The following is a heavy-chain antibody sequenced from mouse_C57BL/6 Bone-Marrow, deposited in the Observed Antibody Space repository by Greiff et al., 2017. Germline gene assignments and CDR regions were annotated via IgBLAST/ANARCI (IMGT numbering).Heavy chain of an antibody. CDR1: GYTFTSYW. J-gene: IGHJ4*01. CDR2: IDPSDSYT. V-gene: IGHV1-69*01. CDR3: AIYDYDRRSYAMDD. D-gene: IGHD2-4*01. Sequence: QVQLQQPGAELVMPGASVKLSCKASGYTFTSYWMHWVKQRPGQGLEWIGEIDPSDSYTNYNQKFKGKSTLTVDKSSSTAYMQLSSLTSEDSAVYYCAIYDYDRRSYAMDDWGQGTSVTVSS.